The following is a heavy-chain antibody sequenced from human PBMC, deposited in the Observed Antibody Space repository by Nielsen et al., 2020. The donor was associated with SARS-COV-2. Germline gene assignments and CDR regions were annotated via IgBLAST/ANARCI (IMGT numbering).Heavy chain of an antibody. V-gene: IGHV3-33*06. CDR2: IWYDGSNK. CDR1: GFTFSSYG. J-gene: IGHJ4*02. Sequence: GESLKISCAASGFTFSSYGMHWVRQAPGKGLEWVAVIWYDGSNKYYADSVKGRFTISRDNSKNTLYLQMNSLRAEDTAVYYCAKSDYSYGGSDYWGQGTLVTVSS. CDR3: AKSDYSYGGSDY. D-gene: IGHD4-23*01.